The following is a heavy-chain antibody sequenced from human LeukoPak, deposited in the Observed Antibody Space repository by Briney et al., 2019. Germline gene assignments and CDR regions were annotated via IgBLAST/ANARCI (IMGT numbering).Heavy chain of an antibody. CDR3: ARVHRGYYDSSGYLGYYYYGMDV. Sequence: ASVKVSCKASGYTFTNYAMNWVRQAPGQGLEWMGWINTNTGNPTYAQGFTGRFVFSLDTSVSTAYLQISSLKAEDTAVYYCARVHRGYYDSSGYLGYYYYGMDVWGQGTTVTVSS. CDR2: INTNTGNP. D-gene: IGHD3-22*01. J-gene: IGHJ6*02. CDR1: GYTFTNYA. V-gene: IGHV7-4-1*02.